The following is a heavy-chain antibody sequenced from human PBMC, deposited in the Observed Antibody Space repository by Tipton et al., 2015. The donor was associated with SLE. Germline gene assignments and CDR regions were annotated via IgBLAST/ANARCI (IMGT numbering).Heavy chain of an antibody. J-gene: IGHJ4*02. Sequence: GLVKPSETLSLTCTVSGGSISSGSYYWSWIRQPAGKGLEWIGRIYTSGSTNYNPSLKSRVTISVDTSKNQFSLKLSSVTAADTAVYYCAREPRTGGQGTLVTVSS. V-gene: IGHV4-61*02. CDR2: IYTSGST. D-gene: IGHD3/OR15-3a*01. CDR3: AREPRT. CDR1: GGSISSGSYY.